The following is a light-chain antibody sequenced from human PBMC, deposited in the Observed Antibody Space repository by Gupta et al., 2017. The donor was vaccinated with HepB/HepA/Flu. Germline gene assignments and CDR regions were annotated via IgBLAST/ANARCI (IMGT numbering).Light chain of an antibody. J-gene: IGLJ3*02. CDR1: DVGSYNR. Sequence: QSALTQPPSVSGSPGLSVTISCTGSDVGSYNRVSWYQQPPGTAPKLMIYEVTHRPSGVPDRFSGSKSGNTASLTISGLQTEDEADYFCTSYTSTNTWVFGGGTKLTVL. CDR3: TSYTSTNTWV. V-gene: IGLV2-18*02. CDR2: EVT.